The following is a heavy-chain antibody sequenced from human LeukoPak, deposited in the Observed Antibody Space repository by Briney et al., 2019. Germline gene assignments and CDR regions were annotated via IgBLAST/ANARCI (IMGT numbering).Heavy chain of an antibody. CDR3: ARSITSSGYYYYYMDV. J-gene: IGHJ6*03. V-gene: IGHV3-20*04. CDR1: GFTFDDYG. Sequence: GGSLRLSCAASGFTFDDYGMNWVRQAPGKGLEWVSGINWNGGSTGYADSVKGRFTISRDNAKNSLYLQMNSLRAEDTALYYCARSITSSGYYYYYMDVWGKGTTVTVSS. CDR2: INWNGGST. D-gene: IGHD2-2*01.